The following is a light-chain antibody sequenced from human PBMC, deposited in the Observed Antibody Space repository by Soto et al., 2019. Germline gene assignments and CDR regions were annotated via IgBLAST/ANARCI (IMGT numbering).Light chain of an antibody. V-gene: IGKV1-39*01. CDR1: QTIATF. CDR3: QQTYVSPVT. J-gene: IGKJ2*01. CDR2: AAS. Sequence: DIQMTQSPSSLSASVGDRVTITCRASQTIATFLNWYQQRPGQAPRLLIYAASNLDNGVPSTFIGSASETVFTLPIRSLQPEDCATYVCQQTYVSPVTFGQGTNLEIK.